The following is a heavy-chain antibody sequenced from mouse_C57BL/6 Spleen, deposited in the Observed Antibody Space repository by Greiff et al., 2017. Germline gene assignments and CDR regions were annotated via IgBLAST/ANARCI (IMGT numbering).Heavy chain of an antibody. CDR1: GYTFTSYW. CDR2: IDPSDSYT. J-gene: IGHJ4*01. V-gene: IGHV1-69*01. D-gene: IGHD3-3*01. CDR3: ARGDLLGSMDY. Sequence: QVQLQQPGAELVMPGASVKLSCKASGYTFTSYWMHWVKQRPGQGLEWIGEIDPSDSYTNYNQKFKGKSTLTVDKSSSTAYMQLSSLTSEDSAVYYCARGDLLGSMDYWGQGTSVTVSS.